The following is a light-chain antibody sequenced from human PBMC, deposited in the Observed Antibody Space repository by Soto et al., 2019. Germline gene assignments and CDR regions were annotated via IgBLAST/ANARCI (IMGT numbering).Light chain of an antibody. CDR2: GAS. CDR3: QQFGSSPGFT. V-gene: IGKV3-20*01. CDR1: QSINSRY. Sequence: EIVLTQSPGTLSLSPGERATLSCRASQSINSRYLAWYQQKPGQAPRLLIYGASSRATGIPDRFSGSGSGTDFTLTITRLEPEDFAVYYCQQFGSSPGFTFGPGTKEDIK. J-gene: IGKJ3*01.